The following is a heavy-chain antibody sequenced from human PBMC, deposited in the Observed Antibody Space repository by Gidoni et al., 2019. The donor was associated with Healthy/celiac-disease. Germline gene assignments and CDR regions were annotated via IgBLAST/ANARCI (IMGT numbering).Heavy chain of an antibody. J-gene: IGHJ4*02. CDR2: IKSKTDGGTT. CDR3: TTVSPEDFWTSSVY. Sequence: EVQLVESGGGLVKPGGSLRLSCAASGFTFSNAWMSWVRQAPGKGLEWVGRIKSKTDGGTTDYAAPVKGRFTISRDDSKNTLYLQMNSLKTEDTAVYYCTTVSPEDFWTSSVYWGQGTLVTVSS. V-gene: IGHV3-15*01. D-gene: IGHD3-3*01. CDR1: GFTFSNAW.